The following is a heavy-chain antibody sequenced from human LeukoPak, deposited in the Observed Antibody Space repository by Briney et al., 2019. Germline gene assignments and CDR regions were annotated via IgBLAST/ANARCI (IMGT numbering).Heavy chain of an antibody. CDR2: INHSGST. V-gene: IGHV4-34*01. CDR1: GGSFSGYY. CDR3: ARNEVGDYVLY. D-gene: IGHD2-15*01. Sequence: PSETLSLTCAVYGGSFSGYYWSWIRQPPGKGLEWIGEINHSGSTNYNPSLKSRVAISVDTSRNQFSLKLSSVTAADTAVYYCARNEVGDYVLYWGQGTLVTVPS. J-gene: IGHJ4*02.